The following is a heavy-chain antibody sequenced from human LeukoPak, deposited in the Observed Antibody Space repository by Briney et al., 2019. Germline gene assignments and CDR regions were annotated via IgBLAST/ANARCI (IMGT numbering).Heavy chain of an antibody. CDR2: VWHDGSNR. V-gene: IGHV3-33*01. CDR3: ARTVVVTYYYGMDV. Sequence: QSGGSLRLSCTAPGFTFSSYAIHWIRQAPGKGLEWVALVWHDGSNRYYADSVKGRFTISRDNSKNTLYLQMNSLRAEDTAVYYCARTVVVTYYYGMDVWGQGTTVTVSS. J-gene: IGHJ6*02. CDR1: GFTFSSYA. D-gene: IGHD2-21*01.